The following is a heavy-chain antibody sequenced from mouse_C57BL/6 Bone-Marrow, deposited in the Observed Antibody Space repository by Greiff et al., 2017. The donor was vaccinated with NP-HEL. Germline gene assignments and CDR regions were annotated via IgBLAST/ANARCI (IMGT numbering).Heavy chain of an antibody. Sequence: EVKLVESGGDLVKPGGSLKLSCAASGFTFSSYGMSWVRQTPDKRLEWVATISSGGSYTYSLDSVKGRFTISRDNAKNTLYLQMSSLKSEDTAMYYCARSDGYPSWCAYWGQGTLVTVSA. CDR2: ISSGGSYT. D-gene: IGHD2-3*01. CDR1: GFTFSSYG. J-gene: IGHJ3*01. CDR3: ARSDGYPSWCAY. V-gene: IGHV5-6*02.